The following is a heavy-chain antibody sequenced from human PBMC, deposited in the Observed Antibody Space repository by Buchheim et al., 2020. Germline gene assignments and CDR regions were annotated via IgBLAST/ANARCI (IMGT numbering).Heavy chain of an antibody. D-gene: IGHD3-22*01. V-gene: IGHV4-31*03. J-gene: IGHJ6*03. CDR3: AREVMVTEDYYDSKDYYYYMDV. CDR1: GGSISSGGYY. Sequence: QVQLQESGPGLVKPSQTLSLTCTVSGGSISSGGYYWSWIRQHPGKGLEWIGYIYYSGSTYYNPSLKSRVTISVDTSKNQFSLKLSSVTAADTAVYYCAREVMVTEDYYDSKDYYYYMDVWGKGTT. CDR2: IYYSGST.